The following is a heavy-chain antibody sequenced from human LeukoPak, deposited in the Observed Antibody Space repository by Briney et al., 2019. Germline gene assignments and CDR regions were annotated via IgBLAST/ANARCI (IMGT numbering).Heavy chain of an antibody. V-gene: IGHV3-7*01. J-gene: IGHJ4*02. CDR3: ARVGTMIVVGRFDY. CDR2: IKQDGSEK. CDR1: GFTFSSYW. D-gene: IGHD3-22*01. Sequence: GGSLRLSCAASGFTFSSYWMSWVRQAPGKGLEWVANIKQDGSEKYYVDSVKGRFAISRDNAKNSLYLQMNSLRAEDAAVYYCARVGTMIVVGRFDYWGQGTLVTVSS.